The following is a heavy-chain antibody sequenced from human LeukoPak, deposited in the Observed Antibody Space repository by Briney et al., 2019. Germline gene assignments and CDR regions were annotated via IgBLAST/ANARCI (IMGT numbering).Heavy chain of an antibody. V-gene: IGHV3-23*01. Sequence: GGSLRLSCAASGSTFSSYAMSWVRQAPGKGLEWVSAISGSGGSTYYADSVKGRFTISRDNSKNTLYLQMNSLRAEDTAVYYCAKELRFLEWSSGGYWGQGALVTVSS. CDR1: GSTFSSYA. J-gene: IGHJ4*02. CDR2: ISGSGGST. D-gene: IGHD3-3*01. CDR3: AKELRFLEWSSGGY.